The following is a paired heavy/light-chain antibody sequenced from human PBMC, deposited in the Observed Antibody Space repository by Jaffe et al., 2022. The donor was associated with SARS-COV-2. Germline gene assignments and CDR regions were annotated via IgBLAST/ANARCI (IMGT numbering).Light chain of an antibody. CDR3: QQRSNWT. Sequence: EIVLTQSPATLSLSPGERATLSCRASQSVGSYLAWYQQKPGQAPRLLIYDASNRATGIPARFSGSGSGTDFTLTISSLEPEDFAVYYCQQRSNWTFGQGTKVEIK. CDR1: QSVGSY. V-gene: IGKV3-11*01. J-gene: IGKJ1*01. CDR2: DAS.
Heavy chain of an antibody. V-gene: IGHV1-46*01. D-gene: IGHD1-1*01. CDR3: ARLELVLGGYDY. Sequence: QVQLVQSGAEVKKPGASVNISCKASGYTLSSYYMHWVRQAPGQGLEWMGIINPSGGSTSYEEKFQGRVTMTRDTSTSTVYMELSSLRSEDTAVYYCARLELVLGGYDYWGQGTLVTVSS. CDR2: INPSGGST. CDR1: GYTLSSYY. J-gene: IGHJ4*02.